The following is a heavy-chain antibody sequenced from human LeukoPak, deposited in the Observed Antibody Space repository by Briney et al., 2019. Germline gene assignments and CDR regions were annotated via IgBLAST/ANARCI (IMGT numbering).Heavy chain of an antibody. CDR1: GGSISSDY. CDR3: ARDVGSSSSHDYGMDV. CDR2: IHYSGGT. Sequence: SETLSLTCTVSGGSISSDYWSWIRQSPGKGLEWIGYIHYSGGTNYNPSLKSRVTISVDTSKDQFSLKLSSVTAADTAVCYCARDVGSSSSHDYGMDVWGQGTTVTVSS. J-gene: IGHJ6*02. V-gene: IGHV4-59*01. D-gene: IGHD6-6*01.